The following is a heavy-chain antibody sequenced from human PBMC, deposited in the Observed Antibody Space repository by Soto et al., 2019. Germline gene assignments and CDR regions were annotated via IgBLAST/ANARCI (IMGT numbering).Heavy chain of an antibody. CDR3: ARVDSNYEDYYYYYMDV. CDR1: GFTFSTYN. CDR2: ISSSGNYI. V-gene: IGHV3-21*01. J-gene: IGHJ6*03. D-gene: IGHD4-4*01. Sequence: GGSLRLSCAASGFTFSTYNMNWVRQAPGKGLEWVSFISSSGNYIYYADSLKGRFTISRDNAKNSLYLQMNSLRAEDTAVYYCARVDSNYEDYYYYYMDVWGKGTTVTVSS.